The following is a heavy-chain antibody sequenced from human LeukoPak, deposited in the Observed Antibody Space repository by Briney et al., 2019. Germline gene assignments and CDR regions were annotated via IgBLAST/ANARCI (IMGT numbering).Heavy chain of an antibody. CDR1: GFTFSSSG. D-gene: IGHD1-20*01. CDR2: IWYDGTNK. Sequence: PGGSLRLSCAASGFTFSSSGFHWVRQAPGRGLEWVALIWYDGTNKYYVDSVKGRFTTSRDNSKNTVYLQMNSLRAEDTAVYYCARGVFAGDLLTGYWYFDLWGRGTLVTVSS. J-gene: IGHJ2*01. CDR3: ARGVFAGDLLTGYWYFDL. V-gene: IGHV3-33*01.